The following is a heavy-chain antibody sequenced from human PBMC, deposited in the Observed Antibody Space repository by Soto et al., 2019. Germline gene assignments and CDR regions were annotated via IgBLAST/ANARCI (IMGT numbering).Heavy chain of an antibody. V-gene: IGHV3-9*01. CDR3: AKYPTGTSYFYYMDV. CDR2: ISWNSGSI. Sequence: GGSLRLSCAASGFTFDDYAMHWVRQAPGKGLEWVSGISWNSGSIAFADSVKGRFTISRDNAKNSLYLQMNSLRAEDTALYYCAKYPTGTSYFYYMDVWGKGTTVTVFS. D-gene: IGHD1-1*01. J-gene: IGHJ6*03. CDR1: GFTFDDYA.